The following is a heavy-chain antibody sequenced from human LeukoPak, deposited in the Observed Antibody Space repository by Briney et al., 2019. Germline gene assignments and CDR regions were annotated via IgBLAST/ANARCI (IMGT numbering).Heavy chain of an antibody. D-gene: IGHD6-13*01. CDR3: ARGLGSSKDY. Sequence: SETLSLTCTVSGGSISSSIYYWGWIRQSPGKGLEWIGSMFYSGSTHYTYVNPSLNPSLEGRVTMSVDTSKNQFSLKVRSLTAADTAVYYCARGLGSSKDYWGQGTLVTVSS. J-gene: IGHJ4*02. CDR1: GGSISSSIYY. CDR2: MFYSGST. V-gene: IGHV4-39*07.